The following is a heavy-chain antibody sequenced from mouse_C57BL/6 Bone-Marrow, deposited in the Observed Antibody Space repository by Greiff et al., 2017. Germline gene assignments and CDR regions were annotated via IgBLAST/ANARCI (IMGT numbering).Heavy chain of an antibody. Sequence: EVKLVESGGDLVKPGGSLKLSCAASGFTFSSYGMSWVRQTPDKRLEWVATISSGGSYTYYPDSVKGRFTISRDNAKNALYLQMSSLKSEDTAMYYCAGHGNYYGSSIDYWGQGTTLTVSS. CDR3: AGHGNYYGSSIDY. CDR1: GFTFSSYG. J-gene: IGHJ2*01. CDR2: ISSGGSYT. V-gene: IGHV5-6*01. D-gene: IGHD1-1*01.